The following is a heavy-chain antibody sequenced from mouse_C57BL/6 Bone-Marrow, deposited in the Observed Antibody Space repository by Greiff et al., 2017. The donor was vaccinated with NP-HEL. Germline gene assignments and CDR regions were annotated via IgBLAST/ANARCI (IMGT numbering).Heavy chain of an antibody. CDR2: IRLKSDNYAT. D-gene: IGHD2-4*01. CDR1: GFTFSNYW. CDR3: TRFPLYDYDGRGAMDY. J-gene: IGHJ4*01. V-gene: IGHV6-3*01. Sequence: EVKLMESGGGLVQPGGSMKLSCVASGFTFSNYWMNWVRQSPEKGLEWVAQIRLKSDNYATHYAESVKGRFTISRDDSKSSVYQQMNSLRTEDTGMYYCTRFPLYDYDGRGAMDYWGQGTSVTVSS.